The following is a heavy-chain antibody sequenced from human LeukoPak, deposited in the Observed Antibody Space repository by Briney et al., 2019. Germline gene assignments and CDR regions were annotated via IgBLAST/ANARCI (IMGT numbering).Heavy chain of an antibody. CDR2: IGVAANT. Sequence: TGGSLRLSCAASGFTFSSYDMHWVRQATGKGLEWVSAIGVAANTFYSGSVKGRFTISRENAKNSLYPLMTSLRAEDTAVYYCARQNTPHGNFDYWGQGILVTVSS. D-gene: IGHD1-26*01. CDR1: GFTFSSYD. CDR3: ARQNTPHGNFDY. J-gene: IGHJ4*02. V-gene: IGHV3-13*01.